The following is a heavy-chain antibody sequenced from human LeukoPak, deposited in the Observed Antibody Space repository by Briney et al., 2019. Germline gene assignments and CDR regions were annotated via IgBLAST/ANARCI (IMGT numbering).Heavy chain of an antibody. V-gene: IGHV3-20*01. CDR3: VRDTVADLRGGNDY. CDR2: INWNGGST. CDR1: GFTLADFG. Sequence: PGGSLRLSCEASGFTLADFGMAWVRQAPGKGLEWVSGINWNGGSTGYADSVTGRFTIPRDNAKNSLYLQMNSLRVEGTALYHRVRDTVADLRGGNDYWGQGILVTVSS. J-gene: IGHJ4*02. D-gene: IGHD2-15*01.